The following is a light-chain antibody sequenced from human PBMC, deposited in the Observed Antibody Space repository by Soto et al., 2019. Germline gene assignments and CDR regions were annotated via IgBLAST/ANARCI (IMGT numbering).Light chain of an antibody. V-gene: IGKV1-5*01. Sequence: DIPMTQSPSTLSASVGDRVTITCRASQSISSWLAWYQQKPGKAPKFLIYDAFSLDSGVPSRFSGSGSGTEFTLIISSLQPDDFATYYCQQYNSYSPVTFGQFTKLEI. J-gene: IGKJ2*01. CDR1: QSISSW. CDR2: DAF. CDR3: QQYNSYSPVT.